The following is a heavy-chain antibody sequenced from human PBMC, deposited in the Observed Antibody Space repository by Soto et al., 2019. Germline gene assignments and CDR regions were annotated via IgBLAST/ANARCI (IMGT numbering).Heavy chain of an antibody. J-gene: IGHJ4*02. CDR2: IRSKAYGGTT. D-gene: IGHD5-12*01. V-gene: IGHV3-49*03. CDR3: TRDSGGVGGYSGYDPEGY. CDR1: GFTFGDYA. Sequence: GGSLRLSCTASGFTFGDYAMSWFRQAPGKGLEWVGFIRSKAYGGTTEYAASVKGRFTISRDDSKSIAYLQMNSLKTEDTAVYYCTRDSGGVGGYSGYDPEGYWGQGTLVTVSS.